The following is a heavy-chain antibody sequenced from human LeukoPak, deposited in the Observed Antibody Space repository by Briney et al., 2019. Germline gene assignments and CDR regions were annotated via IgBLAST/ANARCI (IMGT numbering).Heavy chain of an antibody. CDR2: INPGNGDT. Sequence: ASVKVSCMASGYTFTTYAMHWVRQAPGQRLEWMGWINPGNGDTKYSQKFQGRVTISRDTSASTAYMELSSLRSEDTAVYYCARELVYGSGSYYPGFWGQGTLVTVSS. CDR1: GYTFTTYA. CDR3: ARELVYGSGSYYPGF. D-gene: IGHD3-10*01. V-gene: IGHV1-3*01. J-gene: IGHJ4*02.